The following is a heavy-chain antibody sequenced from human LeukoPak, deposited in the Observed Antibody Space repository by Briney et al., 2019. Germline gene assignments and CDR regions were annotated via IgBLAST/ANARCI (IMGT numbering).Heavy chain of an antibody. V-gene: IGHV3-23*01. D-gene: IGHD1-26*01. J-gene: IGHJ6*02. CDR2: ISGSGGAGT. Sequence: GGSLRLSCAGSGFTFSSYAVSWVRQAPGKGLEWVSTISGSGGAGTYYADSGKGRFTVSRDNSRNTLYLPMNSLRAEDTAVYYCVKDRGGSPFYGMDVWGQGTTVTVSS. CDR3: VKDRGGSPFYGMDV. CDR1: GFTFSSYA.